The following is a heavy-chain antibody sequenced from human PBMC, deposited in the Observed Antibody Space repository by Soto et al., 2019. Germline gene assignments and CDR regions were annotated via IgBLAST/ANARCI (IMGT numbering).Heavy chain of an antibody. J-gene: IGHJ6*04. Sequence: SETLSLTCTVSGGSISSGGYYWSWIRQHPGKGLEWIGYIYYSGSTYYNPSLKSRVTISVDTSKNQFSLKLSSVTAADTAVYYCARDTVTGVMDVWGKGTTVTVSS. CDR2: IYYSGST. CDR1: GGSISSGGYY. V-gene: IGHV4-31*03. D-gene: IGHD4-17*01. CDR3: ARDTVTGVMDV.